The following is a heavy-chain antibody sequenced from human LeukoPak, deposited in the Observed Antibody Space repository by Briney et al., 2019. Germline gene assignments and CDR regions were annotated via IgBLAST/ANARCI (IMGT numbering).Heavy chain of an antibody. CDR1: GGSISSYY. Sequence: SETLSLTXTVSGGSISSYYWNWIRQPPGKGLEWIGYIYDSGSTNYNPSLKSRVTISVDTSKNQFSLKLSSVTAADTAVYYCARDSGVGFDIWGQGTMVTVSS. CDR3: ARDSGVGFDI. CDR2: IYDSGST. J-gene: IGHJ3*02. V-gene: IGHV4-59*01. D-gene: IGHD3-10*01.